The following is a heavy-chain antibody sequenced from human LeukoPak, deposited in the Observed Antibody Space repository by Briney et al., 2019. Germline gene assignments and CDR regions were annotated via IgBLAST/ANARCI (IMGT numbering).Heavy chain of an antibody. CDR3: AKVYDSSGLWFDP. Sequence: PGGSLRLSCAASGFTFSSYGMHWVRQAPGKGLEWVAFIRYDGSNKYYADSVKGRFTISRDNSKNTLYLQMNSLRAEDTAVYYCAKVYDSSGLWFDPWGQGTLVTVSS. CDR2: IRYDGSNK. V-gene: IGHV3-30*02. D-gene: IGHD3-22*01. J-gene: IGHJ5*02. CDR1: GFTFSSYG.